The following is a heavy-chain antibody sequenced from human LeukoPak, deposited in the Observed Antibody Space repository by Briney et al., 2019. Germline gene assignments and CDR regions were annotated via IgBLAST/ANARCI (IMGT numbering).Heavy chain of an antibody. J-gene: IGHJ6*03. V-gene: IGHV4-4*07. Sequence: SETLSLTCTVSGGSISSYYWSWIRQPAGKGLEWIGRFYTSGSTNYNPSLKSRVTMSVDTSKNQFSLKLSSVTAADTAVYYCAGRHCSSTSCYTLYYYYMDVWGKGTTVTDSS. CDR1: GGSISSYY. D-gene: IGHD2-2*02. CDR2: FYTSGST. CDR3: AGRHCSSTSCYTLYYYYMDV.